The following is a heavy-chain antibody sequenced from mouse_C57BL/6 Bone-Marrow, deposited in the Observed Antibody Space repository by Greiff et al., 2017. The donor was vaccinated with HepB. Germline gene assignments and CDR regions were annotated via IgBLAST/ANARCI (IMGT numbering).Heavy chain of an antibody. CDR2: IYPRSGNT. CDR1: GYTFTSYG. Sequence: VQLQQSGAELARPGASVKLSCKASGYTFTSYGISWVKQRTGQGLEWIGEIYPRSGNTYYNEKFKGKATLTADKSSSTAYMELRSLTSEDSAVYFCARNLIYYYGSSYAGNYAMDYWGQGTSVTVSS. J-gene: IGHJ4*01. V-gene: IGHV1-81*01. D-gene: IGHD1-1*01. CDR3: ARNLIYYYGSSYAGNYAMDY.